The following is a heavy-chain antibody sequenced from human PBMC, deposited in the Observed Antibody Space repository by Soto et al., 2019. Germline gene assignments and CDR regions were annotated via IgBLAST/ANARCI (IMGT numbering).Heavy chain of an antibody. Sequence: EVQLVESGGGLVKPGGSLRLSCAASGFTFSSYSMNWVRQAPGKGLEWVSSISSSSSYIYYADSVKGRFTISRDNAKNSLDLQMNSLRAEDTAVYYCAREEDGDYQYYYGMDVWGQGTTVTVSS. CDR2: ISSSSSYI. CDR3: AREEDGDYQYYYGMDV. V-gene: IGHV3-21*01. D-gene: IGHD4-17*01. CDR1: GFTFSSYS. J-gene: IGHJ6*02.